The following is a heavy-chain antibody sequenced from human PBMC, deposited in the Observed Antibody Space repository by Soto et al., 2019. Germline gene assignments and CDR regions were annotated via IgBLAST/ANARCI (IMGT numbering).Heavy chain of an antibody. V-gene: IGHV1-69*08. CDR3: ARDLVYCSSTSCQYYFDY. D-gene: IGHD2-2*01. CDR2: IIPSLGIA. Sequence: QVQLVQSGAEVKKPGSSVKVSCKASGGTFSSYTISWVRQAPGQGLDCLGRIIPSLGIANYAQKFQGRVTITADKSTSTAYMELSSLRSEDTAVYYCARDLVYCSSTSCQYYFDYWGQGTLVTVSS. J-gene: IGHJ4*02. CDR1: GGTFSSYT.